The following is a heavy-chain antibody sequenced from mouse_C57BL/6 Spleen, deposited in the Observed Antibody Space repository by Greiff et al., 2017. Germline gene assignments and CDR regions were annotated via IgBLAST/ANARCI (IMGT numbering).Heavy chain of an antibody. V-gene: IGHV3-6*01. CDR1: GYSITSCYY. Sequence: EVKLMESGPGLVKPSQSLSLTCSVTGYSITSCYYWNWIRQFPGNKLEWMGYISYDGSNNYNPSLKNRISFTRDTSKNQCFLKLNSVTTEDTATYYCAVDGYYGDYWGKGTTLTVSS. D-gene: IGHD2-3*01. CDR2: ISYDGSN. CDR3: AVDGYYGDY. J-gene: IGHJ2*01.